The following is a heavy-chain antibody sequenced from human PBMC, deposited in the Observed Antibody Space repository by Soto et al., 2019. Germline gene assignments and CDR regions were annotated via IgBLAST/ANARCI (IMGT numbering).Heavy chain of an antibody. CDR3: ARDLIRSDV. CDR1: GFTFSSYS. V-gene: IGHV3-48*01. CDR2: ISSSSTI. J-gene: IGHJ6*04. Sequence: GGSLRLSCAASGFTFSSYSMNWVRQAPGKGLEWVSYISSSSTIYYADSVKGRFTISRDNAKNSLYLQMNSLRAEDTAVYYCARDLIRSDVWGKGTTVTVSS.